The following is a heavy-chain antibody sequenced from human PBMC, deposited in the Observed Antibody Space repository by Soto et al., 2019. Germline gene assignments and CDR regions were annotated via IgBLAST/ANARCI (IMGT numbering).Heavy chain of an antibody. CDR3: ARSRDYCDYVDYFRH. V-gene: IGHV3-48*02. CDR2: ISGSSNAV. J-gene: IGHJ1*01. D-gene: IGHD4-17*01. Sequence: EAQMVESGGGLVQPGGSLRLSCAASGFTITSCAMNWVRQAPGKGLEWVSYISGSSNAVFYADSVKGRFTISRDSAANSVHLQMNSLRDEDTAVYYCARSRDYCDYVDYFRHWGHGTLVTGSS. CDR1: GFTITSCA.